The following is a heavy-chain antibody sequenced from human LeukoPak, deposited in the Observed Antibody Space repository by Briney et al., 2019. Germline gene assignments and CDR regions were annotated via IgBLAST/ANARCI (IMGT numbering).Heavy chain of an antibody. D-gene: IGHD3-9*01. CDR2: IWYDGSNK. J-gene: IGHJ4*02. V-gene: IGHV3-33*01. CDR1: GFTFSSYG. Sequence: GGSLRLSCAASGFTFSSYGMHWARQAPGKGLEWVAVIWYDGSNKYYADSVKGRFTISRDNSKNTLYLQMNSLRAEDTAVYYCARDGGHYDILPGYFDTGNHFDYWGQGTLVTVSS. CDR3: ARDGGHYDILPGYFDTGNHFDY.